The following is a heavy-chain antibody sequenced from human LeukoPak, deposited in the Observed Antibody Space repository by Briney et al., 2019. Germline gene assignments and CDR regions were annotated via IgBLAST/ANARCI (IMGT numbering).Heavy chain of an antibody. CDR2: IYHSGST. CDR1: GYSISSGYY. Sequence: SETLSLTCAVSGYSISSGYYWGWIRQPPGKGLEWIGSIYHSGSTYYNPSLKSRVTISVDTSKNQFSLKLSSVTAADTAVYYCARGGVITFGGVIDYWGQGTQVTVSS. D-gene: IGHD3-16*02. CDR3: ARGGVITFGGVIDY. J-gene: IGHJ4*02. V-gene: IGHV4-38-2*01.